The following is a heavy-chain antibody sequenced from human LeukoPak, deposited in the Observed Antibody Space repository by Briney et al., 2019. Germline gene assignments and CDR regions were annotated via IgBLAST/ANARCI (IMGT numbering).Heavy chain of an antibody. CDR1: GFTFSSYA. CDR3: AKTTLLYSSGYHFDY. CDR2: ISGSGGST. V-gene: IGHV3-23*01. J-gene: IGHJ4*02. D-gene: IGHD3-22*01. Sequence: PAGGSLRLSCAASGFTFSSYAMSWVRQAPGKGLEWVSAISGSGGSTYYADSVKGRFTISRDNSKNTLYLQMNSLRAEDTAVYYCAKTTLLYSSGYHFDYWGRGTLVTVSS.